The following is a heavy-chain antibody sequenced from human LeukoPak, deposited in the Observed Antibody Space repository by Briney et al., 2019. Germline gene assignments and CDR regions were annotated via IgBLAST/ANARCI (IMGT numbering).Heavy chain of an antibody. CDR2: IYYSGSP. D-gene: IGHD1-26*01. CDR1: GGSISSSSHW. Sequence: SETLSLTCTVSGGSISSSSHWWGWIRQPPGKGLEWIGRIYYSGSPSYNPSLKSRVTISVETSKNQLSLKLSSVTAAATAVYYCARPSRSGNYYYWGQGTLVTVS. V-gene: IGHV4-39*01. CDR3: ARPSRSGNYYY. J-gene: IGHJ4*02.